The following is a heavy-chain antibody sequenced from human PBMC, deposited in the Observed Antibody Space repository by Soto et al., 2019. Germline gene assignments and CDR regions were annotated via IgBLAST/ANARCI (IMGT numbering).Heavy chain of an antibody. J-gene: IGHJ4*02. CDR2: IIPIFGTA. Sequence: SVNVSCKASGGTFSSYAISWVRQAPGQGLEWMGGIIPIFGTANYAQKFQGRVTITADESTCTAYMELSSLRSEDTAVYYCATQPDYGSGSYVRDYFDYWGQGTLVTVSS. CDR3: ATQPDYGSGSYVRDYFDY. D-gene: IGHD3-10*01. CDR1: GGTFSSYA. V-gene: IGHV1-69*13.